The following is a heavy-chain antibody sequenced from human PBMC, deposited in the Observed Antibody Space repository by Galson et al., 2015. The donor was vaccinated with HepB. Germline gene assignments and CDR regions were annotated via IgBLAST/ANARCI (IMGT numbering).Heavy chain of an antibody. V-gene: IGHV5-51*01. Sequence: QSGAEVKKPGESLKISCKGSGYNFTNYWIGWVRQMPGKGLEWMGIIYPGDSDTKYSPSFQGQVTFSADKSISTAYLQWSSLKASDTAMYYCARHGTAAAVSYYFDYWGQGTLVTVSS. J-gene: IGHJ4*02. CDR3: ARHGTAAAVSYYFDY. CDR2: IYPGDSDT. D-gene: IGHD6-13*01. CDR1: GYNFTNYW.